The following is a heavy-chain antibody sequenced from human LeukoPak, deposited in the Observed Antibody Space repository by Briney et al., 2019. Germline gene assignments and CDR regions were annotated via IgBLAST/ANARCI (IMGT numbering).Heavy chain of an antibody. D-gene: IGHD6-13*01. J-gene: IGHJ4*02. CDR2: ISSSSSYI. CDR3: ARGSDKYSSSWYSFDY. V-gene: IGHV3-21*01. CDR1: GFTFSSYS. Sequence: GSLRLSCAASGFTFSSYSMNWVRQAPGKGLEWVSSISSSSSYIYYADSVKGRLTISRDNAKNSLYLQMNSLRAEDTAVYYCARGSDKYSSSWYSFDYWGQGTLVTVSS.